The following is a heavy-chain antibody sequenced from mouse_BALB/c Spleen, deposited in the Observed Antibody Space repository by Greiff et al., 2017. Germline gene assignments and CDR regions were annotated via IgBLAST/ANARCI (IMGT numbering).Heavy chain of an antibody. CDR1: GFTFSSFG. Sequence: EVHLVESGGGLVQPGGSRKLSCAASGFTFSSFGMHWVRQAPEKGLEWVAYISSGSSTIYYADTVKGRFTISRDNPKNTLFLQMTSLRSEDTAMYYCARSLSYYGNYYYAMDYWGQGTSVTVSS. J-gene: IGHJ4*01. D-gene: IGHD2-10*01. V-gene: IGHV5-17*02. CDR3: ARSLSYYGNYYYAMDY. CDR2: ISSGSSTI.